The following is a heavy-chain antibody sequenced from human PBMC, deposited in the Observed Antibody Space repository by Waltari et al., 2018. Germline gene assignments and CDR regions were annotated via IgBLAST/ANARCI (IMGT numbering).Heavy chain of an antibody. J-gene: IGHJ6*04. CDR3: ANSDFDLSTGDAHYGLDV. D-gene: IGHD3-3*01. CDR2: ISGRGGFI. Sequence: EVQVVESGGGLVQTGGSLRLAWVACGFSFSSYARNGVRQTPRKGPEWVSVISGRGGFIIYASAFEGRFTVSRDNSKNTLYLEMNSLRVEDTAVYYCANSDFDLSTGDAHYGLDVWGTGATVIVSS. V-gene: IGHV3-23*04. CDR1: GFSFSSYA.